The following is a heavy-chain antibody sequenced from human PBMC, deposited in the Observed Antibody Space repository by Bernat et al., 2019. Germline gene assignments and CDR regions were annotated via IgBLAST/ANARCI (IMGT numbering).Heavy chain of an antibody. CDR1: GFTFSSYS. J-gene: IGHJ6*03. CDR2: ISSSSSYI. Sequence: EVQLVESGGGLVKPGGSLRLSCAASGFTFSSYSMNWVRQAPGKGLELVSSISSSSSYIYYADSVKGRFTISRDNAKNSLYLQMNSLRAEDTAVYYCARDRAGGRFLEWPTLYYMDVWGKGTTVTVSS. D-gene: IGHD3-3*01. CDR3: ARDRAGGRFLEWPTLYYMDV. V-gene: IGHV3-21*01.